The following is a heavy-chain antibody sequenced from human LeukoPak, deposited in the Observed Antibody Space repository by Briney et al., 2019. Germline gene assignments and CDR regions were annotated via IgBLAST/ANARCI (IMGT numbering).Heavy chain of an antibody. CDR2: IYYSGST. V-gene: IGHV4-59*01. D-gene: IGHD5-12*01. CDR3: ARVHRLVEYSGSEDEYYHYYYMDV. Sequence: SETLSLTCTVSGGSISSYYWSWIRQLPGKGLEWIGYIYYSGSTNYNPSLKSRVTISVDTSKNQFSLKLSSVTAADTAVYYCARVHRLVEYSGSEDEYYHYYYMDVWGKGTTVTVSS. CDR1: GGSISSYY. J-gene: IGHJ6*03.